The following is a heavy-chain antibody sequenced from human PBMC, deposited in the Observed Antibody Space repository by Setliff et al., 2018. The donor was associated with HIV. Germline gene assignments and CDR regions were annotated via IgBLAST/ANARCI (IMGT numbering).Heavy chain of an antibody. V-gene: IGHV1-2*02. D-gene: IGHD1-26*01. Sequence: ASVKVSCKASGYTFTGYYMHWVRQAPGQGLEWLGCINPHSGGTNYAQNFHGRVTMTRDTSISTAFMDLSSLRSDDTAMYYCARGVGSSWFDSWGQGTLVTVSS. CDR3: ARGVGSSWFDS. CDR1: GYTFTGYY. CDR2: INPHSGGT. J-gene: IGHJ5*01.